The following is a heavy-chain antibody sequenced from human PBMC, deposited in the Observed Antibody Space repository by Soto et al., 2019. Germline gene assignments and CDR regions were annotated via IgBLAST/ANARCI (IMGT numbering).Heavy chain of an antibody. V-gene: IGHV3-30*04. Sequence: QVQLVESGGGVVQPGRSLRLSCVASGFTFSTYAMHWVRQAPGKGLEWVAILSYDGSTEYYADSVKGRFTVSRDNSQNPLYLQMNSLRAEDTAVFYCARGFWGGGKGYFQHWGQGTLVTVSS. CDR3: ARGFWGGGKGYFQH. D-gene: IGHD2-15*01. CDR1: GFTFSTYA. J-gene: IGHJ1*01. CDR2: LSYDGSTE.